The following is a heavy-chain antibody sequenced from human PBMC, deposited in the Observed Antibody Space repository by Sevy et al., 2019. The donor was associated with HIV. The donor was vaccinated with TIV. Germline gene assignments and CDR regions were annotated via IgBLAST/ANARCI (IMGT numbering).Heavy chain of an antibody. V-gene: IGHV3-23*01. D-gene: IGHD3-10*01. CDR1: GFSSSSYA. Sequence: GGSLRLSCAASGFSSSSYAMSWVRQTPGKGLEWVSAISGSGGSTYYADSVKGRFTISRDNSKNTLYLQMNSLRAEDTAVYYCAKGGFTMVRGVFDYWGQGTLVTVSS. J-gene: IGHJ4*02. CDR2: ISGSGGST. CDR3: AKGGFTMVRGVFDY.